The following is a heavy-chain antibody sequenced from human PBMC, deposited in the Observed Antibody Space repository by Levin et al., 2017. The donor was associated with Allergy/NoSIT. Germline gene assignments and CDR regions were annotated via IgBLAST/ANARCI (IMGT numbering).Heavy chain of an antibody. Sequence: GESLKISCAASGFTFSNFAFHWVRQAPGKGLEWVAVISHDENIKYYSDSVKGRFTVSRDNSRNTLFLQMNSLRPDDTAVYYCVRDQKFDILTGYFSSYFDFWGQGTLVTVSS. V-gene: IGHV3-30*04. D-gene: IGHD3-9*01. CDR1: GFTFSNFA. CDR3: VRDQKFDILTGYFSSYFDF. CDR2: ISHDENIK. J-gene: IGHJ4*02.